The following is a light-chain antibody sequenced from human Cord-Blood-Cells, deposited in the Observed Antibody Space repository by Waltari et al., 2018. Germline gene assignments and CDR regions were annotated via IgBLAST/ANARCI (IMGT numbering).Light chain of an antibody. J-gene: IGKJ3*01. V-gene: IGKV1-8*01. Sequence: AIRMTQSPSSFSESTGDRVTITCRSSQGMSSSLPCYQQKPGKAPNLLIYAASTLQSAVPSRFSGSGSGTDFTLTISCLQSEDFATYYFQQYYSYPFTFVPGTKVDI. CDR2: AAS. CDR3: QQYYSYPFT. CDR1: QGMSSS.